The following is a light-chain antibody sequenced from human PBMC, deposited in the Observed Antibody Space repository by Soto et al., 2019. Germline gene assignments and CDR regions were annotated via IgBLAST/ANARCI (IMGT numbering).Light chain of an antibody. CDR2: SNN. Sequence: QSVLTQPSSASRTPGPRVTISCSGSSYNIGSNTVNWYQQLPRTAPKLLIYSNNQLPSRCPDRFSGSKSGPSASLTISGLPSEDEADYDCAAWYDSLNGCYEFGTGTKVTVL. V-gene: IGLV1-44*01. CDR3: AAWYDSLNGCYE. J-gene: IGLJ1*01. CDR1: SYNIGSNT.